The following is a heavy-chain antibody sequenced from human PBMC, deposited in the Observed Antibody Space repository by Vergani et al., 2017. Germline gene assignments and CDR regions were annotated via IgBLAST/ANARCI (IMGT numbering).Heavy chain of an antibody. CDR1: GFTFSSYA. D-gene: IGHD6-6*01. CDR3: AKDRARGADFDY. Sequence: EVQLLESGGGLVQPGGSLRLSCAASGFTFSSYAMSCVRQAPGKGLEWVSAICGSGGNTYYADSVKGRFTISRDNSKNTLYLQMNSLRAEDTAGYYCAKDRARGADFDYWGQGTLVTVSS. CDR2: ICGSGGNT. V-gene: IGHV3-23*01. J-gene: IGHJ4*02.